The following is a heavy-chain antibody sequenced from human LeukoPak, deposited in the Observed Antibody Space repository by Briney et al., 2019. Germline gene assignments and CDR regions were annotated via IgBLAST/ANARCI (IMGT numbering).Heavy chain of an antibody. CDR2: IYSGGST. V-gene: IGHV3-66*04. Sequence: GRSLRLSCTASGFTFGDYAMSWVRQAPGKGLEWVSLIYSGGSTYYADSVKGRFTISRDNSKNTLFLQMNSLRAEDTAVYYCARQVVTATTYFDYWGQGTLVTVSS. CDR1: GFTFGDYA. J-gene: IGHJ4*02. D-gene: IGHD2-21*02. CDR3: ARQVVTATTYFDY.